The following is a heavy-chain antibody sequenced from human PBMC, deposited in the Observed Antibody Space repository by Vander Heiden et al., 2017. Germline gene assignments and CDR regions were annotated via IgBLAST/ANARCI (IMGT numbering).Heavy chain of an antibody. CDR2: IYYSGRT. CDR3: ARKRYSSGWDFDY. J-gene: IGHJ4*02. V-gene: IGHV4-39*01. CDR1: RDSISSGTHY. D-gene: IGHD6-19*01. Sequence: QLQFQESGPGLVNPSETLPLTCTVVRDSISSGTHYWGWVRQPPGKGLEWIGTIYYSGRTFYKPSLRSRATISVDTSKNQFSLKLNSVTAADTAVYYCARKRYSSGWDFDYWGQGVLVTVSS.